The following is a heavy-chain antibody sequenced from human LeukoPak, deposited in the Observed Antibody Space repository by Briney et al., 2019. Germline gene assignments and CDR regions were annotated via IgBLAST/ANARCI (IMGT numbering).Heavy chain of an antibody. CDR3: ARLWYSSGWYPLDY. CDR2: IYPGDSDT. Sequence: GESLEISCKGSGYSFTSYWIGWVRQMPGKGLEWMGIIYPGDSDTRYSPSFQGQVTISADKSISTAYLQWSSLKASDAAMYYCARLWYSSGWYPLDYWGQGTLVTVSS. J-gene: IGHJ4*02. CDR1: GYSFTSYW. V-gene: IGHV5-51*01. D-gene: IGHD6-19*01.